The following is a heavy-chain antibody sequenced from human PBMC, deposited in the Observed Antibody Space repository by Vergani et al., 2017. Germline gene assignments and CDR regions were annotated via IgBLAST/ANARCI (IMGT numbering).Heavy chain of an antibody. Sequence: QVQLQQWGAGLLKPSENLSLTCAVYGAPISYWCWSWLRQPAGKGLEWIGRLCPSGSTNYKPSLKSRVTMSIDTSKNQFSLKLTSVTAADTAVYYCATGAGPFDIWGQGTLVTVSS. CDR1: GAPISYWC. CDR3: ATGAGPFDI. V-gene: IGHV4-59*10. CDR2: LCPSGST. D-gene: IGHD7-27*01. J-gene: IGHJ4*02.